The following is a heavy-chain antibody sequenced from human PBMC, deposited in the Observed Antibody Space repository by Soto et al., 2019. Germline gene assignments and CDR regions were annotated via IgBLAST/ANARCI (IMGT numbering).Heavy chain of an antibody. CDR2: ISYDGSNK. Sequence: GGSLRLSCAASGFTFSSYAMHWVRQAPGKGLEWVAVISYDGSNKYYADSVKGRFTISRDNSKNTLYLQMNSLRAEDTAVYYCARGGVGFLGGSNRRFDPWGQGTLVTVSS. D-gene: IGHD3-16*01. CDR1: GFTFSSYA. CDR3: ARGGVGFLGGSNRRFDP. V-gene: IGHV3-30-3*01. J-gene: IGHJ5*02.